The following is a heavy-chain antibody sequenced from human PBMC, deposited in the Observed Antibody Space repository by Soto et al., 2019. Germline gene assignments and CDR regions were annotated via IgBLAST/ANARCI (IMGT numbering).Heavy chain of an antibody. CDR2: INQDGSES. Sequence: EVQLVESGGGLVQPGGSLRLSCVVSGLTFSNYWMSWVRQAPGKGLEWVANINQDGSESYYVDSVKGQFTISRDNAKNSLYLQMTSLRAEDTAVYYCARPARECSSPGCANWGQGTLVTVSS. J-gene: IGHJ4*02. CDR1: GLTFSNYW. D-gene: IGHD2-2*01. CDR3: ARPARECSSPGCAN. V-gene: IGHV3-7*01.